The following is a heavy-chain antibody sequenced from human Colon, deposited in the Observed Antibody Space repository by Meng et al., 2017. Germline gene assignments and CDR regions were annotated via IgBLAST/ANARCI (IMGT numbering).Heavy chain of an antibody. CDR1: GASLTTSSW. CDR2: IYHTGGT. CDR3: ARGGDWGFEY. D-gene: IGHD2-21*01. J-gene: IGHJ4*02. Sequence: LHLQESGPGLVEPPETLSLPGAVSGASLTTSSWWNWVRQAPGKGLEWIGDIYHTGGTSYNPSLESRLTISVDRSKNQFYLNLRSVTAADTATYYCARGGDWGFEYWGPGTLVTVSS. V-gene: IGHV4-4*03.